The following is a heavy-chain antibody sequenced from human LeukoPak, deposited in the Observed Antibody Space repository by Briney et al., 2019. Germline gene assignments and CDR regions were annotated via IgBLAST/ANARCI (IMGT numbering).Heavy chain of an antibody. CDR1: GFTFSSYA. D-gene: IGHD1-1*01. CDR2: ISYDGSNK. J-gene: IGHJ3*02. CDR3: AKGITASNYDAFDI. Sequence: PGGSLRLSCAASGFTFSSYAMHWVRQAPGKGLEWVAVISYDGSNKYYADSVKGRFTISRDNSKNTLYLQMNSLRAEDTAVYYCAKGITASNYDAFDIWGQGTMVTVSS. V-gene: IGHV3-30*04.